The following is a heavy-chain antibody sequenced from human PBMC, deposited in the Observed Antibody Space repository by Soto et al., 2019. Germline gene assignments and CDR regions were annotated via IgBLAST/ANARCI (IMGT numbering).Heavy chain of an antibody. CDR1: GFIFSSYG. Sequence: QVQLVESGGGVVQPGRSLRLSCAASGFIFSSYGMHWVRQAPGKGLEWVAVISYDGSNKYYADSVKGRFTISRDNSKNTLYLQMNSLRAEDTAVYYCHFGDPDYWGQGTLVTVSS. J-gene: IGHJ4*02. CDR2: ISYDGSNK. CDR3: HFGDPDY. V-gene: IGHV3-30*03. D-gene: IGHD3-10*01.